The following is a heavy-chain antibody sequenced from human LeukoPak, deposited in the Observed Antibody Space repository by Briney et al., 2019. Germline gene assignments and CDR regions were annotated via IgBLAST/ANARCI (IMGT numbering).Heavy chain of an antibody. CDR3: ARAVGGNWFDP. J-gene: IGHJ5*02. Sequence: PSETLSLTCTASGVSISSYYWSWIRQPPGKGLEWIGYIYYSGSTNYNPSLKSRVTISVDTSTNQFSLKLSSVDAADTALYYCARAVGGNWFDPWGQGTLVTVSS. CDR2: IYYSGST. V-gene: IGHV4-59*01. CDR1: GVSISSYY. D-gene: IGHD2-15*01.